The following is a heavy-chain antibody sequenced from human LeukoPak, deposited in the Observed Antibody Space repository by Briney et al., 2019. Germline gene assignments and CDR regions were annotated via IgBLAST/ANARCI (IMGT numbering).Heavy chain of an antibody. Sequence: PSETLSLTCAVYGGSFSGYYWSWIRQPPGKGLEWIGEINHSGSTNYNPSLKSRVTISVDTSKNQFSLKLSSVTAADTAVYYCASGPNVCGDYADYWGQGTLVTVSS. CDR3: ASGPNVCGDYADY. CDR2: INHSGST. CDR1: GGSFSGYY. J-gene: IGHJ4*02. D-gene: IGHD1-1*01. V-gene: IGHV4-34*01.